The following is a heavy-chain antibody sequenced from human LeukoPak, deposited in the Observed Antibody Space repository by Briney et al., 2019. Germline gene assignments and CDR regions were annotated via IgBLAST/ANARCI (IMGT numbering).Heavy chain of an antibody. Sequence: ASVKVSCKASGYTFTSYDINWVRQATGQGLEWMGWMNPNSGNTGYAQKFQGRVTMTRNTSISTAYMELSSLRSEDTAVYYCARESSAAGGRPPENYYYYMDVWGKGTTVTVSS. D-gene: IGHD6-13*01. CDR1: GYTFTSYD. J-gene: IGHJ6*03. CDR2: MNPNSGNT. CDR3: ARESSAAGGRPPENYYYYMDV. V-gene: IGHV1-8*01.